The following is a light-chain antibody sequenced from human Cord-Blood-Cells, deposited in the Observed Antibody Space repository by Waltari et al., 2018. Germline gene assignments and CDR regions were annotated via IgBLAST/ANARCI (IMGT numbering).Light chain of an antibody. CDR1: QGISSY. J-gene: IGKJ4*01. CDR3: QQYYSYPLT. V-gene: IGKV1-8*01. CDR2: AAS. Sequence: AIRMTKSPSSLSASTGDRVTITCRASQGISSYLAWYQQKPGKAPKLLIYAASTLQSGVPSRCSGSGSGTDFTLTISCLQSEDFATYYCQQYYSYPLTFGGGTKVEIK.